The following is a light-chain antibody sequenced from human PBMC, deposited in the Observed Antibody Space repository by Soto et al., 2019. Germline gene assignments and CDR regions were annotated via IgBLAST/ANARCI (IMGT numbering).Light chain of an antibody. V-gene: IGLV2-8*01. Sequence: QSALTQPPSAYGSPGQSVTISCTGTSSDVGVYNSVSWYQQHPAQAPKLMIYDVSKRPSGVPDRFSGSKSGNTASLTVSGLQAEDEADYYCSSYAGTHIVFGTGSKLTVL. CDR1: SSDVGVYNS. CDR2: DVS. J-gene: IGLJ1*01. CDR3: SSYAGTHIV.